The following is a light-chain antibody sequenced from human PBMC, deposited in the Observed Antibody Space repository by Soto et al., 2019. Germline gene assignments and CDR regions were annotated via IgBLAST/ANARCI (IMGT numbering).Light chain of an antibody. Sequence: QSALTQPRSVSGSPGQSVAISCTGTSSDVGGYNYVSWYQQHPGKAPKLMIFDVSRRPSGVPDRFSGSKSGNTASLTISGLQAEAEADYYCCSYAGTYTYVFGTGTKLTVL. V-gene: IGLV2-11*01. CDR1: SSDVGGYNY. CDR3: CSYAGTYTYV. CDR2: DVS. J-gene: IGLJ1*01.